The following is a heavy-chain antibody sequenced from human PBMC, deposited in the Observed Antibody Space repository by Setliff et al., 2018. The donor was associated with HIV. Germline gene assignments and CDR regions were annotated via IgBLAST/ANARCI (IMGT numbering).Heavy chain of an antibody. CDR2: ISPDNANT. Sequence: ASVKVSCKSSGYTFTDYFMHWVRQAPGQGLEWMGWISPDNANTRISQRFRGSVTMTRDRSINTAYMEFSGLTSDDTAVYYCARQLSNSFDYWGEGTLVTVSS. V-gene: IGHV1-2*02. CDR3: ARQLSNSFDY. D-gene: IGHD1-1*01. J-gene: IGHJ4*02. CDR1: GYTFTDYF.